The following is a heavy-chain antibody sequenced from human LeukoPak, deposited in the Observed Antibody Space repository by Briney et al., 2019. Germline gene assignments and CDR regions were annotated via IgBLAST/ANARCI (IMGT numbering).Heavy chain of an antibody. CDR3: AKAHSSGWFAIDY. CDR2: ISYDGTKL. J-gene: IGHJ4*02. V-gene: IGHV3-30*18. CDR1: GFTFGTYV. D-gene: IGHD6-19*01. Sequence: PGRTLRLSCAASGFTFGTYVMFWVRQAPGKGLEWVAVISYDGTKLYNVDSVKGRFTISRDSSKNTLYLQMNSLSVEDTAVYYCAKAHSSGWFAIDYWGQGTLVTVSS.